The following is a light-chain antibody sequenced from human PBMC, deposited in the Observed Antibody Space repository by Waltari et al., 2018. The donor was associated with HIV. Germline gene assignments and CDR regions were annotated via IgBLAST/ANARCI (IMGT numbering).Light chain of an antibody. V-gene: IGLV8-61*01. J-gene: IGLJ3*02. CDR3: VLYMGSGIWV. CDR2: STN. Sequence: QTVVTQEPSFSVSPGGTVTLTCGLRSGSVSTNSYPSWYQQTPGQAPRTLIYSTNTRSSGVPDRFSGSILGNKAALTITGAQAYDESDYYCVLYMGSGIWVFGGGTKLTVL. CDR1: SGSVSTNSY.